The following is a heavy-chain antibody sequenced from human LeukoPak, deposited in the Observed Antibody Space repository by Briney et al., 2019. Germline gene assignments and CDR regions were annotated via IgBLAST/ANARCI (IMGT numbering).Heavy chain of an antibody. CDR2: INWNGGST. D-gene: IGHD1-1*01. V-gene: IGHV3-20*04. J-gene: IGHJ4*02. CDR3: ARGERGDFDF. CDR1: GFNFDDYG. Sequence: GGSLRLSCAASGFNFDDYGMSWVRQAPGKGLEWVSGINWNGGSTGFVDSVKGRFTISRDNAKNPLYLQMNSLRAEDTALYYCARGERGDFDFWGQGTLVTVSS.